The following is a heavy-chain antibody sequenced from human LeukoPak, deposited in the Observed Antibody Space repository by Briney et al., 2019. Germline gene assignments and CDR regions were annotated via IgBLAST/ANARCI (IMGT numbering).Heavy chain of an antibody. V-gene: IGHV1-69-2*01. D-gene: IGHD3-22*01. CDR3: ATGDRITMIVVVPFQH. Sequence: ASVKISCNVSGYTFTDYYMHWVQQAPGKGLEWMGLVDPEDGETIYAEKFQGRVTITADTSTDTAYMELSSLRSEDTAVYYCATGDRITMIVVVPFQHWGQGTLVTVSS. CDR1: GYTFTDYY. CDR2: VDPEDGET. J-gene: IGHJ1*01.